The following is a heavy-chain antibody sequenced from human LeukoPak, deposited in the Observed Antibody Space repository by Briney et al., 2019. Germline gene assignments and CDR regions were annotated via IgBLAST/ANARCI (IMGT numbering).Heavy chain of an antibody. CDR2: IIPILGIA. D-gene: IGHD3-22*01. CDR3: ARARTCNYYDSSGYCHDAFDI. CDR1: GGTFSSYA. Sequence: ASVKLSCKASGGTFSSYAISWVRQAPGHGLEWMGRIIPILGIANYAQKFQGRVTITADKSTSTAYMELSSLRSEDRAVYYCARARTCNYYDSSGYCHDAFDIWGQGTMVTVSS. V-gene: IGHV1-69*04. J-gene: IGHJ3*02.